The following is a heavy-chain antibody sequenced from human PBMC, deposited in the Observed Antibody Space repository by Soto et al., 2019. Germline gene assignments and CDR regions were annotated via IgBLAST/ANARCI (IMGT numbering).Heavy chain of an antibody. CDR2: IYSGGDV. D-gene: IGHD3-10*01. V-gene: IGHV3-53*01. J-gene: IGHJ5*02. CDR1: GFTVRSSH. CDR3: AKLSPYGSENYMFRYNWFDP. Sequence: VQLVDSGGGLIQPGGSLRLSCAASGFTVRSSHMGWVRQTPRKGLEWVSVIYSGGDVHYAVSVKGRFTISSDNSKNTIYLQMSNLRAEDTARYHCAKLSPYGSENYMFRYNWFDPWGQGTLVTVSS.